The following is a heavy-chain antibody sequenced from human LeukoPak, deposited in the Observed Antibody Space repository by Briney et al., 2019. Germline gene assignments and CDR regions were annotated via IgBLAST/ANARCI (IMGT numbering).Heavy chain of an antibody. V-gene: IGHV1-2*02. D-gene: IGHD5-12*01. CDR1: GYTFTGYY. J-gene: IGHJ4*02. CDR2: INPNSGGT. Sequence: ASVKVSCKASGYTFTGYYMHWVRQAPGQGLEWMGWINPNSGGTNYAQKFQGRVTMTRDTSISTAYMELSRLRSDDTAVYYCAKKYSGYDWPPYYFDYWGQGTLVTVSS. CDR3: AKKYSGYDWPPYYFDY.